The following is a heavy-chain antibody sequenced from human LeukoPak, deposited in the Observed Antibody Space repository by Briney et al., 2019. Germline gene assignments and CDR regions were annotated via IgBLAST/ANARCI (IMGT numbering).Heavy chain of an antibody. V-gene: IGHV1-2*02. Sequence: ASVKVSCKASGYTFTGYYMHWVRQAPGQGLEWMGWINPNSGGTNYAQKFQGRVAMTRDTSISTAYMELSRLRSDDTAVYYCAREGDYGDYDAHNWFDPWGQGTLVTVSS. D-gene: IGHD4-17*01. CDR1: GYTFTGYY. CDR2: INPNSGGT. CDR3: AREGDYGDYDAHNWFDP. J-gene: IGHJ5*02.